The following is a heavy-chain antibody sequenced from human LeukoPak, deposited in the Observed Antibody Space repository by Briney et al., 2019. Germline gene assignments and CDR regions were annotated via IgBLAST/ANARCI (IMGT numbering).Heavy chain of an antibody. CDR3: AKIQGWFNAAFHI. Sequence: GGSLRLSCAASGFTFSSYGMHWVRQAPGKGLEWVAFIRYDGSNKYYADSVKGRFTISRDNSKNTLYLQMNSLRAEDTAVYYCAKIQGWFNAAFHIGGQGTMVTVSS. V-gene: IGHV3-30*02. CDR2: IRYDGSNK. D-gene: IGHD6-19*01. CDR1: GFTFSSYG. J-gene: IGHJ3*02.